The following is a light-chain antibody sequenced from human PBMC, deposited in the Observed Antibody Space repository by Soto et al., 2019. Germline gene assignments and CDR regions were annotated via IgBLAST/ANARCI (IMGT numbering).Light chain of an antibody. V-gene: IGKV1-12*01. J-gene: IGKJ1*01. Sequence: DIQVTQSPSAVSASVGDRVTSTCRASQDIAGYLAWYQHKPGRTPELLIHGASRLQSGVPARFSGSGSGTDFTLTISRLEPEDFAMYYCLHHGSSLWTFGQGTKVDIK. CDR1: QDIAGY. CDR2: GAS. CDR3: LHHGSSLWT.